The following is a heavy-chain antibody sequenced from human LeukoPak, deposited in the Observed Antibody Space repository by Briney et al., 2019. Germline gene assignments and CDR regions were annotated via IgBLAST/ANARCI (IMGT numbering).Heavy chain of an antibody. V-gene: IGHV1-18*01. CDR1: GYTFTSYG. CDR3: ARTTWTRVVPAAIDYYYYYMDV. CDR2: ISAYNGNT. Sequence: ASVKVSCKASGYTFTSYGISWVRQAPGQGLEWMGWISAYNGNTNYAQKLQGRVTMTTDTSTSTAYMELRSLRSDDTAVYYCARTTWTRVVPAAIDYYYYYMDVWGKGTTVTVSS. J-gene: IGHJ6*03. D-gene: IGHD2-2*01.